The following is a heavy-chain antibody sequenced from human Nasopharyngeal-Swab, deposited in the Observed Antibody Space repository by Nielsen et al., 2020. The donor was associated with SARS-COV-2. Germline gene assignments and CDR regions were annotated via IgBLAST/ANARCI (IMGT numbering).Heavy chain of an antibody. CDR2: VSYDGRHK. D-gene: IGHD3-10*01. Sequence: VRQAPGKGLDWVAVVSYDGRHKSYADSVKGRFTVSRDNSKNTMYLQMSSLRAEDTAIYYCAKSLRGVSLSFGYYYGLDVWGQGTTVTVSS. V-gene: IGHV3-30*18. CDR3: AKSLRGVSLSFGYYYGLDV. J-gene: IGHJ6*02.